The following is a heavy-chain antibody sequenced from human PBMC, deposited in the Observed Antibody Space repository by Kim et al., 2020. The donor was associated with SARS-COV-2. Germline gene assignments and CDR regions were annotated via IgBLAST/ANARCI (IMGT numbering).Heavy chain of an antibody. J-gene: IGHJ6*03. D-gene: IGHD3-3*01. V-gene: IGHV3-73*01. Sequence: SVKGRFTISRDDSKNKAYLQMNSLKTEDTAVYYCTRRRITIFGVPDMDVWGKGTTVTVSS. CDR3: TRRRITIFGVPDMDV.